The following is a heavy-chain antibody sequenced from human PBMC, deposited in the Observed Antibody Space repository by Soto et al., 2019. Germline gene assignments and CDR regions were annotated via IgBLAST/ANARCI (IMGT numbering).Heavy chain of an antibody. J-gene: IGHJ4*02. CDR3: ARRGYYYDSSGYYLDY. D-gene: IGHD3-22*01. Sequence: YWSWIRQPPGKGLEWMGIIYPGDSDTRYSPSFQGQVTISADKSISTAYLQWSSLKASDTAMYYCARRGYYYDSSGYYLDYWGQGTLVTVSS. CDR2: IYPGDSDT. V-gene: IGHV5-51*01. CDR1: YW.